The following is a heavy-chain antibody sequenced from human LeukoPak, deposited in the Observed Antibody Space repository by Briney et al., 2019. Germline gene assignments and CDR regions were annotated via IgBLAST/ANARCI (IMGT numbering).Heavy chain of an antibody. CDR3: ARGGRYSYDTRPLDY. V-gene: IGHV4-34*01. D-gene: IGHD5-18*01. Sequence: PSETLSLTYAVYGGSFSGYYWSWIRQPPGKGLEWIGEINHSGSTNYNPSLKSRVTISVDTSKNQFSLKLSSVTAADTAVYYCARGGRYSYDTRPLDYWGQGTLVTVSS. CDR2: INHSGST. J-gene: IGHJ4*02. CDR1: GGSFSGYY.